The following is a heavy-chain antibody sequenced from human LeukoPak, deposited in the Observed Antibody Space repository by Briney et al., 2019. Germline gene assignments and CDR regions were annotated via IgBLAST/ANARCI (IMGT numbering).Heavy chain of an antibody. CDR2: ISGSGIGGRT. D-gene: IGHD5-12*01. Sequence: PGGSLRLSCAASGFTFSSYAMSWFRQAPGKGLEWVSGISGSGIGGRTHYADSVKGRFTISRDNSKSTVYLQMSGLRVEDTALYYCATRRGFSGYDLGYWGQGTLVTVAS. V-gene: IGHV3-23*01. J-gene: IGHJ4*02. CDR1: GFTFSSYA. CDR3: ATRRGFSGYDLGY.